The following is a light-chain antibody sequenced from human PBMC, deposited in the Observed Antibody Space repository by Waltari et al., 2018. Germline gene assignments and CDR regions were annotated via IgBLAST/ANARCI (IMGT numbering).Light chain of an antibody. Sequence: SSELTQPPSVSVSPGQTASITCSGATLGDKYACWYQQKPGQSPLLVIYQDTKRPSGIPERFSGSNSGNTATLTISGTQAMDEADYYCQAWDSSVVFGGGTKLTVL. V-gene: IGLV3-1*01. J-gene: IGLJ2*01. CDR1: TLGDKY. CDR3: QAWDSSVV. CDR2: QDT.